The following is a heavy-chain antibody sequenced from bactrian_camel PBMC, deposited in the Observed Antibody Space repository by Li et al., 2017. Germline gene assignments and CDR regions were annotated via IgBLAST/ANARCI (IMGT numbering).Heavy chain of an antibody. D-gene: IGHD5*01. Sequence: GGSLRLSCVAPEDNDANCLAWFREAPGKEREGVAGIRSADGVPYYAASVKGRFTISRDDHKKMLYLQMNELQPEDTAVYYCAADFRDGLGFGCASADSGYWGQGTQVTVS. CDR1: EDNDANC. J-gene: IGHJ6*01. CDR2: IRSADGVP. CDR3: AADFRDGLGFGCASADSGY. V-gene: IGHV3S66*01.